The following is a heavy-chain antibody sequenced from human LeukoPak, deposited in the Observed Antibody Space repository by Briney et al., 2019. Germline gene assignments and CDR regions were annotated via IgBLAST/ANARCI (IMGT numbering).Heavy chain of an antibody. D-gene: IGHD5-12*01. CDR1: GGSISSYY. J-gene: IGHJ4*02. Sequence: SETLSLTCTVSGGSISSYYWSWIRQPPGKGLEWIGYIFYSGNTNYNPSLKSRVTISVDTSKNQFSLKLSSVTAADTAVYFCARGGSSGYDPFDYWGQGTLVTVSS. CDR2: IFYSGNT. V-gene: IGHV4-59*01. CDR3: ARGGSSGYDPFDY.